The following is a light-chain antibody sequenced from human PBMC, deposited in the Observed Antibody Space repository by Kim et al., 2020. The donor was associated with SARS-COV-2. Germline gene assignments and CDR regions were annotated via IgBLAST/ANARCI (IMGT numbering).Light chain of an antibody. Sequence: EIVLTQSPGTLSLSPGERATLSCRASQSVSSNDLAWYQQKPGQAPRLLIYGASTRATGIPDRFSGSGSGTDFTLTVSRLEPEDFAVYYCQQYDLSGPWTFGQGTKVDIK. CDR3: QQYDLSGPWT. CDR2: GAS. V-gene: IGKV3-20*01. CDR1: QSVSSND. J-gene: IGKJ1*01.